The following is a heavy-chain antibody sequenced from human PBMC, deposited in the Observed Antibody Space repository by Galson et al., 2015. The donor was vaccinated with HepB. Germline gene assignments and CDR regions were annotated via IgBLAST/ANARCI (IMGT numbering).Heavy chain of an antibody. V-gene: IGHV1-69*02. CDR1: GDIFTNNI. CDR3: ATSVITMIKGIDI. J-gene: IGHJ3*02. Sequence: SVKVSCKASGDIFTNNIVNWVRQAPGQGLGWMGRIIPSLGISNYAQKFRDRVSFTVDKYTNTAHMELSGLRSEDTAVYYCATSVITMIKGIDIWGQGTMVTVSS. CDR2: IIPSLGIS. D-gene: IGHD3-22*01.